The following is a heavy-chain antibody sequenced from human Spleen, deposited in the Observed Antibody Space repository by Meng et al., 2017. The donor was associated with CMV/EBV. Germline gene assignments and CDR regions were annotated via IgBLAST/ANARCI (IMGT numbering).Heavy chain of an antibody. Sequence: SGNTISSYYVHWGRQGQGQGLEWMGRVNPDSGDTNYAKNFKGRGTMTRDTSISTFYMDLTRLTSDDTAVYYCAGEGGAGTLYYGVDDWGQGTMVTVSS. CDR3: AGEGGAGTLYYGVDD. V-gene: IGHV1-2*02. CDR1: GNTISSYY. D-gene: IGHD1/OR15-1a*01. J-gene: IGHJ6*02. CDR2: VNPDSGDT.